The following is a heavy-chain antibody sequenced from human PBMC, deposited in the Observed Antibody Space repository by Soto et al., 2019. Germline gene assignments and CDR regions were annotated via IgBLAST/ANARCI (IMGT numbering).Heavy chain of an antibody. D-gene: IGHD1-20*01. CDR3: ARDEYNASSE. V-gene: IGHV4-4*02. Sequence: QVHLQESGPGLVKPSGTLSLTCAVSGASISSGSWWSWVRQPPGKGLEWIGEIFHDRSTNYNPSLKSRVTMSVDKSKNYFSLELTSVTAADTALYYCARDEYNASSEWGQGTLVTFSS. CDR2: IFHDRST. CDR1: GASISSGSW. J-gene: IGHJ4*02.